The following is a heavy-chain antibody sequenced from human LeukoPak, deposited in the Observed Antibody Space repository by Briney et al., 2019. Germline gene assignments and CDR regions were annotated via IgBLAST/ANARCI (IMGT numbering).Heavy chain of an antibody. CDR1: GDTFRTYA. CDR3: ALEDSSSSRGDNWFDP. J-gene: IGHJ5*02. Sequence: GGSVKVSCKASGDTFRTYAISWVRQAPGQGLEWMGGIIPIFGTANYAQKFQGRVTITTDESTSTAYMELSSLRSEDTAVYYCALEDSSSSRGDNWFDPWGQGTLVTVPS. D-gene: IGHD6-6*01. CDR2: IIPIFGTA. V-gene: IGHV1-69*05.